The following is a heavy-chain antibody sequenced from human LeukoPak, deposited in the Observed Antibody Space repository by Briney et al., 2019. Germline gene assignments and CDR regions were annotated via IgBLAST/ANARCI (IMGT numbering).Heavy chain of an antibody. V-gene: IGHV1-46*01. J-gene: IGHJ4*02. D-gene: IGHD3-3*01. CDR1: GYTFTSYY. Sequence: PVASVNVSCKASGYTFTSYYMHWVRQAPGQGLEWMGIINPSGGSTSYAQKFQGRVTMTRDTSTSTVYMELSSLRSEDTAVYYCARETLEPYFDYWGQGTLVTVSS. CDR3: ARETLEPYFDY. CDR2: INPSGGST.